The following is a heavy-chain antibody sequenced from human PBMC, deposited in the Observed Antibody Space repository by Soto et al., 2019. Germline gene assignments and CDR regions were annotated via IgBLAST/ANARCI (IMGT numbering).Heavy chain of an antibody. CDR3: ARRGPGSYFAY. J-gene: IGHJ4*02. V-gene: IGHV3-23*01. CDR2: ISGSGDST. CDR1: GFTFSSYA. D-gene: IGHD2-15*01. Sequence: EVQLLESGGGLVQPGGSLRLSCAASGFTFSSYAMNWVRQAPGKGLEWVSVISGSGDSTYYTDSVKGRFTISRDNSSNTLYLQMISLRAEDTAVYYCARRGPGSYFAYWGQGTLVTVSS.